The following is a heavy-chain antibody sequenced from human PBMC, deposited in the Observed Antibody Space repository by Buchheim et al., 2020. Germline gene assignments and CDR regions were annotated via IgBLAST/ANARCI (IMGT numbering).Heavy chain of an antibody. CDR2: INPDGNEK. J-gene: IGHJ4*02. Sequence: EVQLVESGGDLVQPGGSLRLSCAASGLTFSSCWMNWVRQTPGKGLEGVANINPDGNEKSYVDSVKGRFTISRDNAKSALYLQMYSLRAEDTAVYYCAKADSSSWPLDYWGQGTL. V-gene: IGHV3-7*01. D-gene: IGHD6-13*01. CDR1: GLTFSSCW. CDR3: AKADSSSWPLDY.